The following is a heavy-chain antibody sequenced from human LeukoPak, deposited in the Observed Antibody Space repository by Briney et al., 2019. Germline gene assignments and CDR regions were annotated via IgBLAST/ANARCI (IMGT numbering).Heavy chain of an antibody. CDR2: IRSKAYGGTT. CDR1: GFTFGDYA. J-gene: IGHJ6*03. Sequence: GGSLRLSCTASGFTFGDYAMSWVRQAPGKGLEWVGFIRSKAYGGTTEYAASVKGRFTISRDDSKSIAFLQMNSLKTEDTAVYYCTRADGSGKYYYYMDVWGKGTTVTISS. V-gene: IGHV3-49*04. CDR3: TRADGSGKYYYYMDV. D-gene: IGHD3-10*01.